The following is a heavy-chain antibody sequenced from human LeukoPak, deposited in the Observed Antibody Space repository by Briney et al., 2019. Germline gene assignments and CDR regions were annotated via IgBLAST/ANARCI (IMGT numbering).Heavy chain of an antibody. V-gene: IGHV1-69*05. Sequence: ASVKVSCKASGGTFSSYAISWVRQAPGQGLEWMGGIIPIFGTADYAQKFQGRVTITTDESTSTAYMELSSLRSEDTAVYYCARDSKNSSSGYHFQHWGQGTLVTVSS. CDR3: ARDSKNSSSGYHFQH. CDR1: GGTFSSYA. D-gene: IGHD6-13*01. J-gene: IGHJ1*01. CDR2: IIPIFGTA.